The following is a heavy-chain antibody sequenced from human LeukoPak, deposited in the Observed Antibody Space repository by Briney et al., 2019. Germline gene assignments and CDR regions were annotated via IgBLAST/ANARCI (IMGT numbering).Heavy chain of an antibody. D-gene: IGHD4-17*01. Sequence: PGGSLRLSCAASGFTFSSYSMNWVRQAPGKGLEWVSYISPSSSYIYYADSVKGQFTISRDNAKNSLYLQMNSLRAEDTAVYYCAKDPNGDYIGAFDIWGQGTMVTVSS. CDR2: ISPSSSYI. J-gene: IGHJ3*02. CDR3: AKDPNGDYIGAFDI. CDR1: GFTFSSYS. V-gene: IGHV3-21*05.